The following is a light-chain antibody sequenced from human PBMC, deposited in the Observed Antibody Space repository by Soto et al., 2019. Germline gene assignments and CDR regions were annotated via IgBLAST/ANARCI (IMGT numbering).Light chain of an antibody. CDR2: KAS. CDR1: QSIGIW. J-gene: IGKJ1*01. V-gene: IGKV1-5*03. CDR3: QQYKDYSWT. Sequence: IQMTQSPSTLSASVGDRVAITCRASQSIGIWLAWYQQKPGKAPRFLIYKASTLEGGVPSRFSGSGYGTEFTLSISSLQPEDFGSYHCQQYKDYSWTFGQGTKVEIK.